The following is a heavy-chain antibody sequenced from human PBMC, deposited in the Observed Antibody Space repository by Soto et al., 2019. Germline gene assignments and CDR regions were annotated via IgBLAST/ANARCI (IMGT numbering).Heavy chain of an antibody. Sequence: QVQLVQSGAEVKKPGASVKVSCKASGYTFTSYGISWVRQAPGQGLEWMGWISAYSGNTNYAQNLQARVTMTTDASTSTAYMELRSLRSDDTAVYYCAIKYDILTGYYLEVGYWGQGTLVTVSS. J-gene: IGHJ4*02. CDR3: AIKYDILTGYYLEVGY. D-gene: IGHD3-9*01. CDR1: GYTFTSYG. CDR2: ISAYSGNT. V-gene: IGHV1-18*01.